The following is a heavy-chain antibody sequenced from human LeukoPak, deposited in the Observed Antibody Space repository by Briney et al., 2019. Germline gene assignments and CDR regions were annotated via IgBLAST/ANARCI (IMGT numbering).Heavy chain of an antibody. D-gene: IGHD3-3*01. CDR1: GFTFYDYT. V-gene: IGHV3-43*01. Sequence: GGSLRLSCAASGFTFYDYTMHWVRQAPGKGLEWVSLISWDGASTYYADSVKGRFTISRDNSKDSLYLQMNSLRTEDTALYYCARGFSSIDYWGQGTLVTVSS. J-gene: IGHJ4*02. CDR2: ISWDGAST. CDR3: ARGFSSIDY.